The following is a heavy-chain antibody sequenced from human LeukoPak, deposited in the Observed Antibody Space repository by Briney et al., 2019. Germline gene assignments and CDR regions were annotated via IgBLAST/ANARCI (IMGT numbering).Heavy chain of an antibody. V-gene: IGHV7-4-1*02. CDR1: GGTFSSYA. Sequence: ASVKVSCKASGGTFSSYAMNWVRQAPGQGLEWMGWINTNTGNPTYAQGSTGRFVFSLDTSVSTAYLQISSLKAEDTAMYYCTKHHWELLSFNYWGQGTLVTVSS. CDR2: INTNTGNP. CDR3: TKHHWELLSFNY. D-gene: IGHD1-26*01. J-gene: IGHJ4*02.